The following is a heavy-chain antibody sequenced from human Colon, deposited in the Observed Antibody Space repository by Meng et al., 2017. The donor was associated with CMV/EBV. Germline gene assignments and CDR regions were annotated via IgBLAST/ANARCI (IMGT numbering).Heavy chain of an antibody. CDR3: ARELARGGY. V-gene: IGHV1-18*01. CDR1: GYTFTNVG. J-gene: IGHJ4*02. Sequence: QFQLVQSGAEVKKPGASVKVSCKTSGYTFTNVGISWVRQAPGQGREWMAYISPYNGDTNYAQRFQGRVALTTDTSTSTVYMELGSLTSDDTAMYYCARELARGGYWGQGTLVTVSS. CDR2: ISPYNGDT.